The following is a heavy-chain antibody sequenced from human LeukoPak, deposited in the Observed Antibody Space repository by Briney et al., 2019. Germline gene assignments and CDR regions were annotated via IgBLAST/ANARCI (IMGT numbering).Heavy chain of an antibody. J-gene: IGHJ6*03. CDR3: AREQYDFWSGSEFYYYYMDV. CDR1: GFTFSSYW. CDR2: IKQDGSEK. Sequence: PGGSLRLSCAASGFTFSSYWMSWVRQAPGKGLEWVANIKQDGSEKYYVDSVKGRFTISRDNAKNSLYLQMNSLRAEDTAVYYCAREQYDFWSGSEFYYYYMDVWGKGTTVTVSS. V-gene: IGHV3-7*01. D-gene: IGHD3-3*01.